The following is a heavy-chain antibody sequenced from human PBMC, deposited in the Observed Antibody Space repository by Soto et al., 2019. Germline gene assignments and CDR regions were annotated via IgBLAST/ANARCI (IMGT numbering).Heavy chain of an antibody. Sequence: GGSLRLSCAASGFTFSSYSMNWVRQAPGKGLEWVSYISSSSSTIYYADSVKGRFTISRDNAKNSLYLQMNSLRAEDTAVYYCAVVPAPNGHYGMDVWGQGTTVTVSS. V-gene: IGHV3-48*01. J-gene: IGHJ6*02. CDR1: GFTFSSYS. CDR3: AVVPAPNGHYGMDV. D-gene: IGHD2-2*01. CDR2: ISSSSSTI.